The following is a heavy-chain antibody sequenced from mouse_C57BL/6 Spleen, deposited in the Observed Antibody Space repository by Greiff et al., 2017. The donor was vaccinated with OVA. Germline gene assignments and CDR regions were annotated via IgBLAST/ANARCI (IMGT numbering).Heavy chain of an antibody. CDR3: TTGGNWYCDV. J-gene: IGHJ1*03. CDR2: IDPENGDT. Sequence: VQLQQSGAELVRPGASVQLSCTASGFNIKDDYMHWVKQRPEQGLEWIGWIDPENGDTEYASKVQGKATITADTSSNTAYLQLSSLTSEDTAVYYCTTGGNWYCDVWGTGTTVTVSS. V-gene: IGHV14-4*01. CDR1: GFNIKDDY.